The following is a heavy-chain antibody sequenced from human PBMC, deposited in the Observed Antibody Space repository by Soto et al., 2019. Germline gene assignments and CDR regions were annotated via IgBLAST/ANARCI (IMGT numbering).Heavy chain of an antibody. CDR2: ISSSGSTI. CDR1: GFTFSSYE. D-gene: IGHD6-13*01. CDR3: ATNKAAGLPTYYYYGMDV. V-gene: IGHV3-48*03. J-gene: IGHJ6*02. Sequence: PGGSLRLSCAASGFTFSSYEMNWVRQAPGKGLEWVSYISSSGSTIYYADSVKGRFTISRDNAKNSLYLQMNSLRAEDTAVYYCATNKAAGLPTYYYYGMDVWGQGTTVTVSS.